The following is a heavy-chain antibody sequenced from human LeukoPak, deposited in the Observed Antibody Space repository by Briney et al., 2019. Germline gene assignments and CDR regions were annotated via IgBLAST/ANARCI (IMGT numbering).Heavy chain of an antibody. J-gene: IGHJ5*02. CDR3: ASGDYLNWFDP. D-gene: IGHD4-17*01. CDR1: GGSISSYY. CDR2: IYYSGST. Sequence: PSETLSLTCTVSGGSISSYYWSWIRQPPGKGLEWIGYIYYSGSTNYNPSLKSRVTISVDTSKNQFSLKLSSVTAADTAVYYCASGDYLNWFDPWGQGTLVTVSS. V-gene: IGHV4-59*01.